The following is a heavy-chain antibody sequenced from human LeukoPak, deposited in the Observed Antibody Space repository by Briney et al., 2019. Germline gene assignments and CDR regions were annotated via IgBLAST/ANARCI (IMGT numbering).Heavy chain of an antibody. CDR1: GFTFSSYA. Sequence: GGSLRLSCAASGFTFSSYAIHWVRQAPGKGLEWVAVISYDGSNKYYADSVKGRFTISRDNSKNTLYPQMNSLRAEDTAVYYCARVPPCDYWGQGTLVTVSS. CDR3: ARVPPCDY. V-gene: IGHV3-30*04. J-gene: IGHJ4*02. CDR2: ISYDGSNK.